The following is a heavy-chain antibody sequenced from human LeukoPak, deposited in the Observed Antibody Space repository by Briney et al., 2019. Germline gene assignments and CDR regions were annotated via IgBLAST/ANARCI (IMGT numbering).Heavy chain of an antibody. CDR3: ASERDYYFDY. CDR1: GGTFSSYA. J-gene: IGHJ4*02. CDR2: IIPIFGTA. V-gene: IGHV1-69*05. Sequence: GSSVKVSCKASGGTFSSYAISWVRQAPGQGLEWMGGIIPIFGTANYAQKFQGRVAITTDESTSTAYMELSSLRSEDTAVYYCASERDYYFDYWGQGTLVTVSS.